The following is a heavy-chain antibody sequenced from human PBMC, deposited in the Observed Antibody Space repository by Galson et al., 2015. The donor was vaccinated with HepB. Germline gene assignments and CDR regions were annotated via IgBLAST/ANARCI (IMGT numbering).Heavy chain of an antibody. CDR1: GDTISNYA. D-gene: IGHD5-12*01. CDR3: ARRYSGYFDQ. Sequence: SVKVSCKASGDTISNYAISWVRQAPGKGLEWMGGIIPIFGNTYYKDSVRGRFTISRDNSKSTLYLQMNTLRVEDTAVYFCARRYSGYFDQWGRGILVTVSS. V-gene: IGHV1-69*05. CDR2: IIPIFGNT. J-gene: IGHJ4*02.